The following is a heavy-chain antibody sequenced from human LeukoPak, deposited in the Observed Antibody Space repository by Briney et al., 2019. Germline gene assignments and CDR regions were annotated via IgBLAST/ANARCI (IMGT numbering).Heavy chain of an antibody. V-gene: IGHV3-48*01. CDR2: ITSSSSAT. Sequence: PGGSLRLSCAASGFTFSNYNLNWVRQAPGKGLEWLSYITSSSSATYYADSVKGRFTISRDNSKNTLYLQMGSLRAEDMAVYYCARGGHFDWLLNYWGQGTLVTVSS. J-gene: IGHJ4*02. CDR1: GFTFSNYN. D-gene: IGHD3-9*01. CDR3: ARGGHFDWLLNY.